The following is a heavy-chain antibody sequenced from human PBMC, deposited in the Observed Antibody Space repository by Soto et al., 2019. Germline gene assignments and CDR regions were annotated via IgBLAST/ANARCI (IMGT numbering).Heavy chain of an antibody. Sequence: ASVQVSRKGPRDSFTSYYCTRVHQAPGHAREWMGVVNPHGGSTKYAQKYQGTITMTKNTTQSQVHMEPDSERSDDTAIYYCARSXGGNFRIILERSNWCDSWGQGTLVTVSS. CDR1: RDSFTSYY. D-gene: IGHD3-16*01. V-gene: IGHV1-46*01. J-gene: IGHJ5*01. CDR2: VNPHGGST. CDR3: ARSXGGNFRIILERSNWCDS.